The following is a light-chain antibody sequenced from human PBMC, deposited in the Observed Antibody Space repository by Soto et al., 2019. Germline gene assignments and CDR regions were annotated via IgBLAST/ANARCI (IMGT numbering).Light chain of an antibody. CDR2: EAS. V-gene: IGKV3-11*01. CDR3: QQRTDWVT. Sequence: EIVLTQSPATLSLSPGERATLSCRASQSVSSYLACNKQNPGQAPRLLIYEASNRATGIPARFSGSGSGTDFTLTISSLEPEDFAVYYCQQRTDWVTFGGGTKVEIK. CDR1: QSVSSY. J-gene: IGKJ4*01.